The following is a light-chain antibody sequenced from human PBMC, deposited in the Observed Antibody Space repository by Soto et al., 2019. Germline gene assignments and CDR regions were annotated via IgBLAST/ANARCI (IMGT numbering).Light chain of an antibody. Sequence: EIVLTQSPATLSLSPGERATLSCRASQSVSSYLAWYQQKPGQAPRLLIHDASNRATGIPARFSGSGSGTDFPLTISSLEPEDFAVYYCQQRSDWHGWTFGQGAKVEIK. CDR1: QSVSSY. CDR3: QQRSDWHGWT. J-gene: IGKJ1*01. V-gene: IGKV3-11*01. CDR2: DAS.